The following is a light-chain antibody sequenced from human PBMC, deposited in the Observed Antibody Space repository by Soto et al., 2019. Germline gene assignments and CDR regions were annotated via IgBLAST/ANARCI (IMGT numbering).Light chain of an antibody. CDR3: CSYAGSSTSVV. J-gene: IGLJ2*01. CDR2: EGS. CDR1: SSDVGSYNL. V-gene: IGLV2-23*01. Sequence: QPVLTQPASVSGSPGQSITISCTGTSSDVGSYNLVSWYQQHPGKAPKLMIYEGSKRPSGVSNRFSGSKSGNTASLTISGLQAEDEADYYCCSYAGSSTSVVFGGGTKLTV.